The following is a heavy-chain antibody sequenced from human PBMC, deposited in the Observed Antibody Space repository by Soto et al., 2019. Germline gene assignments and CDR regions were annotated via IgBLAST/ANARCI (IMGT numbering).Heavy chain of an antibody. CDR2: ISYDGSNK. J-gene: IGHJ6*02. D-gene: IGHD1-26*01. V-gene: IGHV3-30*18. Sequence: QVQLVESGGGVVQPGRSLRLSCAASGFTFSGFAMHWVRQAPGKGLEWVAVISYDGSNKYYADSVKGRFTISRDNSKNTLYLQMNSLRAEDTAVYYCAKDVVVGATTGLGDYYYYYGMDVWGQGTTVTVSS. CDR1: GFTFSGFA. CDR3: AKDVVVGATTGLGDYYYYYGMDV.